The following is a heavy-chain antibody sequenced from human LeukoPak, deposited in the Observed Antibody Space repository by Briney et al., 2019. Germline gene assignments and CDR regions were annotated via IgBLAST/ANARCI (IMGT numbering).Heavy chain of an antibody. J-gene: IGHJ5*02. CDR3: ASGGGYPFNWFDP. D-gene: IGHD5-12*01. CDR2: ISGSGGST. Sequence: GGSLRLSCAASGFTFGSYAMSWVRQAPGKGLEWVSAISGSGGSTYYADSVKGRFTISRDNSKNTLYLQMNSLRAEDTAVYYCASGGGYPFNWFDPWGQGTLVTVSS. V-gene: IGHV3-23*01. CDR1: GFTFGSYA.